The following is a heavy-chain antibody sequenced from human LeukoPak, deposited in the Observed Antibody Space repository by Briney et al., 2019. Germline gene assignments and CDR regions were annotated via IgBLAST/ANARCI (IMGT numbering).Heavy chain of an antibody. V-gene: IGHV3-23*01. CDR3: AIEEGWLKLQAFDI. J-gene: IGHJ3*02. CDR1: GFTFSSYV. D-gene: IGHD5-24*01. Sequence: GGSLRLSCAASGFTFSSYVMSWVRQAPGKGLEWVSVISATGGSSYYADSVKGRFTISRDNSKNSLFLQMDGLRAEDTAVYYCAIEEGWLKLQAFDIWGQGIVVTVSS. CDR2: ISATGGSS.